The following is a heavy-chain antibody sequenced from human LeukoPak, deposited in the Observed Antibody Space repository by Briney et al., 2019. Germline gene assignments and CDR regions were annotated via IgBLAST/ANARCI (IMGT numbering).Heavy chain of an antibody. Sequence: KGGESLKISCKDVGNTLGTYWVGWVRQMPGKGLEYMGIIFPRTSEVRYGPAFQGQVTISADKSLSTAYLQWTGLKASDTAMYYCARHTGRPQAGWFDPWGQGTLVTVSA. CDR2: IFPRTSEV. V-gene: IGHV5-51*01. D-gene: IGHD3-10*01. J-gene: IGHJ5*02. CDR1: GNTLGTYW. CDR3: ARHTGRPQAGWFDP.